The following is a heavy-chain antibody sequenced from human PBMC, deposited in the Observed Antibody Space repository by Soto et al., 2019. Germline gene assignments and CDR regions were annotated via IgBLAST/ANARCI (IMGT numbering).Heavy chain of an antibody. CDR2: IWYDGSNK. CDR1: GFTFSSYG. J-gene: IGHJ4*02. V-gene: IGHV3-33*01. Sequence: QVQLVESGGGVVQPGRSLRLSCAASGFTFSSYGMHWVRQAPGKGLEWVAVIWYDGSNKYYADSVKGRFTISRDNSKNTLYLQMNSLRAEDTAVYYCARVRPPALEPFDDWGQGTLVTVSS. CDR3: ARVRPPALEPFDD.